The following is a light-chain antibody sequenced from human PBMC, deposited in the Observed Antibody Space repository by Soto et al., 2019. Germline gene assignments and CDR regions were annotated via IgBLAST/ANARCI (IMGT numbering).Light chain of an antibody. CDR3: QQSSSSPIT. V-gene: IGKV3-20*01. J-gene: IGKJ5*01. Sequence: EIVLTQSPGTLSLSPGERATLSCRAGQSVSSNYLAWYQQKPGQAPRLLIYGASSRATGIPDRFSGSGSGTDFTLTISRLEAEDFAVYYCQQSSSSPITFGQGTRLEIK. CDR2: GAS. CDR1: QSVSSNY.